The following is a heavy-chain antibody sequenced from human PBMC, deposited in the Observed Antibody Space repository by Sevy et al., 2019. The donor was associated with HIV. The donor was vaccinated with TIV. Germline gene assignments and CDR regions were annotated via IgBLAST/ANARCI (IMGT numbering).Heavy chain of an antibody. J-gene: IGHJ3*02. V-gene: IGHV1-8*01. CDR3: ASVSPTLSSGSYYNVDAFDI. D-gene: IGHD3-10*02. Sequence: ASVKVSCKASGYTFTSYDINWVRQATGQGLEWMGWMNPNSGNTGYAQKFQGRVTMTRNTSISTAYMELSSLRSEDTAVYYCASVSPTLSSGSYYNVDAFDIWGQGTMVTVSS. CDR1: GYTFTSYD. CDR2: MNPNSGNT.